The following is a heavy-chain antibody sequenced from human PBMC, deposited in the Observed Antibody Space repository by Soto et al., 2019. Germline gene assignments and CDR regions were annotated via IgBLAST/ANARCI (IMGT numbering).Heavy chain of an antibody. CDR2: INPATGAA. CDR1: GYPVTAYY. V-gene: IGHV1-2*02. CDR3: AGGGGVGVAGSAAFDM. Sequence: QLHLVQSGAVVKKPGASVTVSCSASGYPVTAYYMHWVRQAPGRGLEWMGGINPATGAAKYTQTFQGRVTTTRDTSTSTVFMELDGPTSEDTAVFYRAGGGGVGVAGSAAFDMWGQGTLVTVSS. J-gene: IGHJ3*02. D-gene: IGHD3-3*01.